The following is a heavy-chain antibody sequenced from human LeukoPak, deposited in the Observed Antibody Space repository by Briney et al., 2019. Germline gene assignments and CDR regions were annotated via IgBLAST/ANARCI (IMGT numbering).Heavy chain of an antibody. Sequence: PSETLSLTCTVSDGSISGSGSSYYWVWIRQPPGKGLEWIGSIYYSGSTYYNPSLKSRVTISVDTSKNQFSLKLSSVTAADTAVYFCARTPRYSGNYYNAFDIWGQGTTVTASS. V-gene: IGHV4-39*01. CDR1: DGSISGSGSSYY. D-gene: IGHD1-26*01. CDR2: IYYSGST. CDR3: ARTPRYSGNYYNAFDI. J-gene: IGHJ3*02.